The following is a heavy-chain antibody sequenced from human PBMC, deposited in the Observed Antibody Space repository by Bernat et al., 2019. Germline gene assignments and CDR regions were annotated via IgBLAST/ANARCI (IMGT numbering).Heavy chain of an antibody. CDR2: IYYSGST. Sequence: QVQLQESGPGLVKPSETLSLTCTVSGGSISSYYWSWIRQPPGKGLEWIGYIYYSGSTNYNPSLKSRVTISVDTSKNQFSLKLSSVTAADTAVYYCVRGAGESQGDYGMDVWGQGTTVTVSS. V-gene: IGHV4-59*08. CDR1: GGSISSYY. D-gene: IGHD3-10*01. J-gene: IGHJ6*02. CDR3: VRGAGESQGDYGMDV.